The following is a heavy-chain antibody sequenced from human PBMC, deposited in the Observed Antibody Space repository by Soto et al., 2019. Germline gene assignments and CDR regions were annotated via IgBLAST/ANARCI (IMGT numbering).Heavy chain of an antibody. D-gene: IGHD1-26*01. CDR3: ARALIVGATDSYYYGMDV. Sequence: SATLSLTCAVYDGSFSGYYWSWIRQPPGKGLEWIGEINHSVSTNYNPSLKSRVTISVDTSKNQFSLKLSSVTAADTAVYYCARALIVGATDSYYYGMDVWGQGTTVTVSS. J-gene: IGHJ6*02. CDR1: DGSFSGYY. V-gene: IGHV4-34*01. CDR2: INHSVST.